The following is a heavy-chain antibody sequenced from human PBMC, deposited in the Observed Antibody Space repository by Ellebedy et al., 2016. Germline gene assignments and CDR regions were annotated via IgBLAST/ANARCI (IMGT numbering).Heavy chain of an antibody. CDR1: GYTLTELS. J-gene: IGHJ4*02. V-gene: IGHV1-24*01. D-gene: IGHD5-18*01. Sequence: ASVKVSCKVSGYTLTELSMHWVRQAPGKGLEWMGGFDPEDGETIYARKFQGRVTMTEDTSTDTAYMELSSLRSEDTAVYYCATQGAETAMVTLRYWGQGTLVTVSS. CDR3: ATQGAETAMVTLRY. CDR2: FDPEDGET.